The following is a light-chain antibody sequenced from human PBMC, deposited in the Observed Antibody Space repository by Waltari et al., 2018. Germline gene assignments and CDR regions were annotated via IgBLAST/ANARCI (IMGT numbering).Light chain of an antibody. CDR1: QSIATY. CDR3: QQSYSAPHT. Sequence: DIQMTQSPSSLSASAGDRVTTTCRASQSIATYLNWYQQKPGKAPILLIYASSSLQFGVPSRFIGSGSGTDFTLAISSLQPEDFATYFCQQSYSAPHTFGGGTQVDIK. V-gene: IGKV1-39*01. CDR2: ASS. J-gene: IGKJ4*01.